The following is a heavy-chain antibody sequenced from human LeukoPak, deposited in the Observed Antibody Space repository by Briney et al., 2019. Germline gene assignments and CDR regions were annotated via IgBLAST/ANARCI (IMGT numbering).Heavy chain of an antibody. D-gene: IGHD6-13*01. CDR3: ASAYSSSWKTYRKNWFDP. Sequence: PSETLSLTCTVSGGSISSSSYYWGWIRQPPGKGLEWIGSIYYSGSTYYNPSLKSRVTISVDTSKNQFSLKLSSVTAADTAVYYCASAYSSSWKTYRKNWFDPWGQGTLVTASS. CDR2: IYYSGST. CDR1: GGSISSSSYY. V-gene: IGHV4-39*01. J-gene: IGHJ5*02.